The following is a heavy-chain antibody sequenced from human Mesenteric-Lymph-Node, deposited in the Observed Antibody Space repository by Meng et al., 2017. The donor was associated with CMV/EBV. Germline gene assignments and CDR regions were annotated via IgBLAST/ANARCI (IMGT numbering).Heavy chain of an antibody. CDR1: GFTFSDYY. J-gene: IGHJ4*02. V-gene: IGHV3-11*01. CDR3: ARVHDSSGYYYNFDN. Sequence: SGFTFSDYYMSWIRQAPGKGLEWVSYISSDGITIYYADSVKGRFTISRDNAKNSLYLQMNSLRVEDTAVYYCARVHDSSGYYYNFDNWGQGTLVTVSS. CDR2: ISSDGITI. D-gene: IGHD3-22*01.